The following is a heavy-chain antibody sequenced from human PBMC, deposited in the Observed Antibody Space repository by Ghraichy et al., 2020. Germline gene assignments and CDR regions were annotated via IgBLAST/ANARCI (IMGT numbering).Heavy chain of an antibody. CDR1: GGSFSGYY. Sequence: SQTLSLTCAVYGGSFSGYYWSWIRQPPGKGLEWIGEINHSGSTNYNPSLKSRVTISVDTSKNQFSLKLSSVTAADTALYYCANRILLGRRGFDYWGQGTLVTVSS. CDR3: ANRILLGRRGFDY. V-gene: IGHV4-34*01. CDR2: INHSGST. D-gene: IGHD3-3*01. J-gene: IGHJ4*02.